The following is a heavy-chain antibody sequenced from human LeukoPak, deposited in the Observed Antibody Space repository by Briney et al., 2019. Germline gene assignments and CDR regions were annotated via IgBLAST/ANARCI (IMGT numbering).Heavy chain of an antibody. D-gene: IGHD3-16*02. CDR2: ISGSGGST. V-gene: IGHV3-23*01. Sequence: GGSLRLSCAASGFTFSSYAMSWVRQAPGKGLEWFSAISGSGGSTYYADSVKGRFTISRDNSKNTLYLQMNSLRAEDTAVYYCAKDQDLTKQRGYDYVWGSYPNLWGQGTLVTVSS. CDR3: AKDQDLTKQRGYDYVWGSYPNL. J-gene: IGHJ4*02. CDR1: GFTFSSYA.